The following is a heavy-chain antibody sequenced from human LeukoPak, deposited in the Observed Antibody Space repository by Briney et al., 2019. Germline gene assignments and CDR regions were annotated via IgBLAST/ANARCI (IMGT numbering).Heavy chain of an antibody. Sequence: SETLSLTCTVSGGSISSSYYYWGWIRQPPGKGLEWIGSIYYSGSTSYNPSLKSRVTISVDTSKNQFSLKLSSVTAADTAVYYCARGDCSGGSCYSDYWGRGTLVTVSS. J-gene: IGHJ4*02. CDR2: IYYSGST. D-gene: IGHD2-15*01. V-gene: IGHV4-39*02. CDR3: ARGDCSGGSCYSDY. CDR1: GGSISSSYYY.